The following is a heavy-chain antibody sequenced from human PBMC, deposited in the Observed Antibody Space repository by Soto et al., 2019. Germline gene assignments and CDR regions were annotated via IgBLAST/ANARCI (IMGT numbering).Heavy chain of an antibody. V-gene: IGHV4-34*01. CDR2: INHSGST. Sequence: QVQLQQWGAGLLKPSETLSLTCAVYGGSFSGYYWSWIRQPPGKGLEWIGEINHSGSTNYNSSLKSRVTISVDTSKHTFPLKLSTFTAAGTAVLYCARGGAGQLAHCDYRGQGTLVTVSS. J-gene: IGHJ4*02. CDR3: ARGGAGQLAHCDY. CDR1: GGSFSGYY. D-gene: IGHD6-13*01.